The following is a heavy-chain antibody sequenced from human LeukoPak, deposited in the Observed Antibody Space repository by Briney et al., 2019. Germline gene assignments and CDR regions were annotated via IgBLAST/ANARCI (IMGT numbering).Heavy chain of an antibody. CDR1: GFPFSSYW. J-gene: IGHJ4*02. D-gene: IGHD5-24*01. V-gene: IGHV3-7*04. CDR3: TRVGYIDEGIDY. Sequence: GGSLSLSCVASGFPFSSYWMTWVRQAPGTGLEWVANIKQDGSKKSYVDSVKGRFTISRDNAKNSLYLQMNSLRAEDTAIYYCTRVGYIDEGIDYWGQGTLVTVSS. CDR2: IKQDGSKK.